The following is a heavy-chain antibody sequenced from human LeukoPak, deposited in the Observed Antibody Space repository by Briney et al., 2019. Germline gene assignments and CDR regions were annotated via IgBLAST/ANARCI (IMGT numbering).Heavy chain of an antibody. Sequence: ASVKVSCKTSGYTFIDYYMHWVRQAPGQGLEWMGWINPNGGATNYAQKFQGWVTLTRDTSINTVYMELCRLTSDDTAVYYCARDRSRYFDYWGQGTLVTVSS. J-gene: IGHJ4*02. CDR2: INPNGGAT. V-gene: IGHV1-2*04. CDR1: GYTFIDYY. CDR3: ARDRSRYFDY.